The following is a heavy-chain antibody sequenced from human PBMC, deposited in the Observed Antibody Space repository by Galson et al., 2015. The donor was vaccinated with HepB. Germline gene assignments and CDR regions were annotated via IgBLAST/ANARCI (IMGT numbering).Heavy chain of an antibody. CDR3: TRRPGDWFDP. CDR2: MNSDGSST. Sequence: SLRLSCAASGFIFSRYWMHWVRQAPGKGLEWVSRMNSDGSSTTYADSVKGRFTISRGNAKNTLYLQMNSLRAEDTAVYYCTRRPGDWFDPWGQGTLVIVSS. V-gene: IGHV3-74*01. CDR1: GFIFSRYW. J-gene: IGHJ5*02.